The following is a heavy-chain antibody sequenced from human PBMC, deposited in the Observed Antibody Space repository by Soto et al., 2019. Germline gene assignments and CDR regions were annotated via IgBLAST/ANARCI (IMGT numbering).Heavy chain of an antibody. D-gene: IGHD6-19*01. V-gene: IGHV3-30*09. Sequence: QVQLVESGGGVVQPGRSLRLSCAASGFTFSNYAMHWVRQAPGKGLEWVAVISYDGSNKHYADSVKGRFAISRDNFKSTLYLQMNSLTPEDTAVYYCARVFNGWEAFEVRGKGTMITVSS. CDR1: GFTFSNYA. J-gene: IGHJ3*01. CDR3: ARVFNGWEAFEV. CDR2: ISYDGSNK.